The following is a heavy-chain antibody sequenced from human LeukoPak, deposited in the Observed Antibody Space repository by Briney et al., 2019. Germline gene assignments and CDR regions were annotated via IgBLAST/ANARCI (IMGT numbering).Heavy chain of an antibody. CDR1: GYTFTSYD. CDR2: MNPNSGNT. Sequence: ASVKVSCKASGYTFTSYDINWVRQAPGQGLEWMGWMNPNSGNTGYAQEFQGRVTMTRNTSISTAYMELSSLRSEDTAVYYCARAPRGVPHDAFDIWGQGTMVTVSS. V-gene: IGHV1-8*01. CDR3: ARAPRGVPHDAFDI. D-gene: IGHD3-10*01. J-gene: IGHJ3*02.